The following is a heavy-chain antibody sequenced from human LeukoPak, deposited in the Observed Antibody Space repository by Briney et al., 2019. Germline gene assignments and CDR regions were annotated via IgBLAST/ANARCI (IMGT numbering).Heavy chain of an antibody. V-gene: IGHV5-10-1*01. Sequence: GESLKISCKGSGYSFTSYWISWVRQMPGKSLEWMGRIDPSDSYTNYSPSFQGHVTISADKSISTAYLQWSSLKASDTAMYYCARLYDSSGYYYVYYGMDVWGQGTTVTVSS. CDR3: ARLYDSSGYYYVYYGMDV. CDR1: GYSFTSYW. J-gene: IGHJ6*02. CDR2: IDPSDSYT. D-gene: IGHD3-22*01.